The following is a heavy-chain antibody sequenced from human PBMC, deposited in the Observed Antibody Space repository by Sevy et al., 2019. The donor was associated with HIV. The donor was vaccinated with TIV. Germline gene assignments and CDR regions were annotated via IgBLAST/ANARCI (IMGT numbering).Heavy chain of an antibody. D-gene: IGHD3-22*01. CDR1: GFTFSSYG. Sequence: GGSLRLSCAASGFTFSSYGMHWVRQAPGKGLEWVAVISYDGSNKYYADSVKGRFTISRDNSKNTRYLQMNSLRAEDTAVYYCAKDLLGFYSSGYYGPDYWGQGTLVTVSS. V-gene: IGHV3-30*18. J-gene: IGHJ4*02. CDR3: AKDLLGFYSSGYYGPDY. CDR2: ISYDGSNK.